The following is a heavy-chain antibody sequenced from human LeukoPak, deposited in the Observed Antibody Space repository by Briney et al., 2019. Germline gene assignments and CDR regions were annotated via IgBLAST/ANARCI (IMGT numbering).Heavy chain of an antibody. CDR3: AKDIVVVVPDAFDI. Sequence: GGSLRLSCAASGFTVSSNYMSWVRQAPGKGLEWVSVIYSGGSTYYADSVKGRFTISRDNSKNTLYLQMNSLRAEDTAVYYCAKDIVVVVPDAFDIWGQGTMVTVSS. V-gene: IGHV3-53*01. J-gene: IGHJ3*02. D-gene: IGHD2-15*01. CDR1: GFTVSSNY. CDR2: IYSGGST.